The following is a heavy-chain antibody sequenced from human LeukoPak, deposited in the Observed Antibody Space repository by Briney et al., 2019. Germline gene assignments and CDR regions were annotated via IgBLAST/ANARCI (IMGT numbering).Heavy chain of an antibody. CDR1: GLSVSGNY. D-gene: IGHD3-10*01. V-gene: IGHV3-66*01. CDR2: IYRDGSS. CDR3: VKGVTMVRGVITDAFDI. J-gene: IGHJ3*02. Sequence: GGSLRLSCVASGLSVSGNYMSWVRQAPGKGLEWVSVIYRDGSSYYAESVKGRFTISRDNSKNTLYLQMSSLRAEDTAVFYCVKGVTMVRGVITDAFDIWGQGTMVTVSS.